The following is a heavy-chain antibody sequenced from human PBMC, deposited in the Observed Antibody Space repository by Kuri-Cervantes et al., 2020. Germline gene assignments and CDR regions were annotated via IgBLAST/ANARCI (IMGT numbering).Heavy chain of an antibody. CDR1: GFTFSNYA. CDR3: AKGCGYCSSASCYGEYYYYMDV. D-gene: IGHD2-2*03. J-gene: IGHJ6*03. V-gene: IGHV3-23*01. CDR2: MSGTGGST. Sequence: GGSLRLSCAASGFTFSNYAMNWVRQAPGKGLEWVSAMSGTGGSTYYADSVKGRFTISRDNSKNTLYLQMNSVRAEDAAVYYCAKGCGYCSSASCYGEYYYYMDVWGKGTTVTVSS.